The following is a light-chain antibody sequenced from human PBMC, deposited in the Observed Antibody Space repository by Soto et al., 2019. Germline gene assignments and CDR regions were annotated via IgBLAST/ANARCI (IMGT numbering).Light chain of an antibody. Sequence: DIQMTQSPSSLSASVGDTVTITCRASQSISLFLNWYQQKPGKAPKLLIYAASSLQSGVPSRFTGNGSGTDFTLTISSLQPEDFATYYCHQTVSIPETFGQGTKVEIK. V-gene: IGKV1-39*01. CDR2: AAS. CDR1: QSISLF. CDR3: HQTVSIPET. J-gene: IGKJ1*01.